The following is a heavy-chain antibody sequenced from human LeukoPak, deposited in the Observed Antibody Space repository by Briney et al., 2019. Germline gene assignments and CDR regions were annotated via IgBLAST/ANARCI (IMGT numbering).Heavy chain of an antibody. J-gene: IGHJ4*02. CDR2: IYYSGST. V-gene: IGHV4-39*01. D-gene: IGHD3-10*01. CDR3: ARRGGSGSYYRSSVDY. CDR1: GGSISSSSYY. Sequence: SETLSLTCTVSGGSISSSSYYWGWIRQPPGKGLEWIGSIYYSGSTYYNPSLKSRVTISVDTSKNQFSLKLSSVTAADTAVYYCARRGGSGSYYRSSVDYWGQGTLVTVSS.